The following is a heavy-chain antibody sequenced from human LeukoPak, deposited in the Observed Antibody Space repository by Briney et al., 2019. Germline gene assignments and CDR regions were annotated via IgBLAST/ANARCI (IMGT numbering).Heavy chain of an antibody. CDR2: IYTSGSA. J-gene: IGHJ4*02. CDR1: GGSISSYY. CDR3: ARQVSSGYYYY. Sequence: KPSETLSLTCTVSGGSISSYYWSWIRQPAGEGLEWIGRIYTSGSANYNPSLKSRVTISVDKTKNQFSLKLSSVTAADTAVYYCARQVSSGYYYYWGQGTLVTVSS. V-gene: IGHV4-4*07. D-gene: IGHD3-22*01.